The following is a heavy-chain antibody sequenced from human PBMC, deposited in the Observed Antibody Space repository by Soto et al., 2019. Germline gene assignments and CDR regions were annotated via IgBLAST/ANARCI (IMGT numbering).Heavy chain of an antibody. CDR3: ARVVTYYDVWSGYYYYYGMDV. V-gene: IGHV3-7*01. J-gene: IGHJ6*02. CDR1: GFTFSSYW. CDR2: IKQDGSEK. Sequence: GGSLRLSCAASGFTFSSYWMSWVRQAPGKGLEWVANIKQDGSEKYYVDSVKGRFTISRDNAKNSLYLQMNSLRAEDTAVYYCARVVTYYDVWSGYYYYYGMDVWGQGTTVTVSS. D-gene: IGHD3-3*01.